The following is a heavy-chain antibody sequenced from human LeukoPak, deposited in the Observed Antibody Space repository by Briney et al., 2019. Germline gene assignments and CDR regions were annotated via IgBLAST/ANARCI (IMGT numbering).Heavy chain of an antibody. CDR1: GVSISSGSYY. J-gene: IGHJ4*02. Sequence: SETLSLTCTVSGVSISSGSYYWSWIRQPAGKGLEWIGRIYTSGSTNYNPSLKSRVTISVDTSKNQFSLKLSSVTAADTAVYYCARDQGYGDYDLDYWGQGTLVTVSS. D-gene: IGHD4-17*01. CDR3: ARDQGYGDYDLDY. V-gene: IGHV4-61*02. CDR2: IYTSGST.